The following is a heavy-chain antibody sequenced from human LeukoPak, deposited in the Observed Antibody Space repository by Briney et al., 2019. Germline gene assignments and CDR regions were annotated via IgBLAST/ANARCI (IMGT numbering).Heavy chain of an antibody. CDR1: GYTLTELS. Sequence: ASVKVSCKVSGYTLTELSMHWVRRAPGKGLEWMGGFDPEDGETIYAQKFQGRVTMTEDTSTDTAYMELSSLRSEDTAVYYCARDRYYYDSSGSDYWGQGTLVTVSS. V-gene: IGHV1-24*01. D-gene: IGHD3-22*01. CDR2: FDPEDGET. J-gene: IGHJ4*02. CDR3: ARDRYYYDSSGSDY.